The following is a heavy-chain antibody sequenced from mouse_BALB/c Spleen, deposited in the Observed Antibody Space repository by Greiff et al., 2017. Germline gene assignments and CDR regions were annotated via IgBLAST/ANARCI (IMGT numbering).Heavy chain of an antibody. Sequence: QVTLKESGPQLVRPGASVKISCKASGYSFTSYWMHWVKQRPGQGLEWIGMIDPSDSETRLNQKFKDKATLTVDKSSSTAYMQLSSPTSEDSAVYYCARHYYGSLYYFDYWGQGTTLTVSS. D-gene: IGHD1-1*01. V-gene: IGHV1S126*01. J-gene: IGHJ2*01. CDR1: GYSFTSYW. CDR3: ARHYYGSLYYFDY. CDR2: IDPSDSET.